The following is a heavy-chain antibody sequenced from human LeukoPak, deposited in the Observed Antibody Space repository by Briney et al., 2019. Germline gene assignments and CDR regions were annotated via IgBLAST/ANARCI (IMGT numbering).Heavy chain of an antibody. CDR2: IRYDGSNK. D-gene: IGHD3-10*01. CDR3: ATCWAAPNPPEFWLDY. V-gene: IGHV3-30*02. CDR1: GFTFSSYG. Sequence: TGGSLRLSCAASGFTFSSYGMHWVRQAPGKGLEWVAFIRYDGSNKYYADSVKGRFTTSRDNSKNTLYLQMNSLRAEDTAVYYCATCWAAPNPPEFWLDYWGQGTLVTVSS. J-gene: IGHJ4*02.